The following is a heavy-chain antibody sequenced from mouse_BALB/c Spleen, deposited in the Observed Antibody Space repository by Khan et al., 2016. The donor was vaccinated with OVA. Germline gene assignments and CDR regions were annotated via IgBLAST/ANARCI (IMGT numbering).Heavy chain of an antibody. CDR2: ISSDGDYT. CDR3: ASHLTGSFAY. V-gene: IGHV5-6*01. Sequence: EVELVESGGDLVKPGGSLKLSCAASGFTFSSYSMSWVRQTPDKRLEWVATISSDGDYTYYPDSVKGRFTISRDNAKNILYLQMSSLKSEDTAMYYCASHLTGSFAYWGQGTLVTVSA. CDR1: GFTFSSYS. D-gene: IGHD4-1*01. J-gene: IGHJ3*01.